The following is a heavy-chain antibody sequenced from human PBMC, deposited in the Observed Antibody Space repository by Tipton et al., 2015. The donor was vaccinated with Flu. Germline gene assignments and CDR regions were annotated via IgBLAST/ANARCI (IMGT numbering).Heavy chain of an antibody. J-gene: IGHJ4*02. CDR3: ARGRGYSYGYYPS. V-gene: IGHV4-61*02. CDR1: GGPISSGSYY. Sequence: TLSLTCTVSGGPISSGSYYWSWIRQPAGKGLEWIGRIYTSGSTNYNPSLKSRVTISVDTSKNQFSLKLSSVTAADTAVYYCARGRGYSYGYYPSWGQGTLVTVSS. CDR2: IYTSGST. D-gene: IGHD5-18*01.